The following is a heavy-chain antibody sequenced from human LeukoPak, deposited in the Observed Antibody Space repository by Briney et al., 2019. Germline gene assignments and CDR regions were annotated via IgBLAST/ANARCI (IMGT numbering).Heavy chain of an antibody. V-gene: IGHV3-21*01. Sequence: GGSLRLSCAASGFTFSSYSMNWVRQAPGMGLAWVSSISSSSTYIYYADSVKGRFTISRDNAKNSLYLQMNSLRAEDTAVYYCARGELDARCGGDCYYNWFDPWGQGTQVTVSS. D-gene: IGHD2-21*02. J-gene: IGHJ5*02. CDR3: ARGELDARCGGDCYYNWFDP. CDR2: ISSSSTYI. CDR1: GFTFSSYS.